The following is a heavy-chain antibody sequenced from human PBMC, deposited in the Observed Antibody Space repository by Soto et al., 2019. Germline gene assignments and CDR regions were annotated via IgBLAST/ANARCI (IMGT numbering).Heavy chain of an antibody. CDR1: GYTFISHG. CDR3: ARVGEGFDS. J-gene: IGHJ4*02. V-gene: IGHV1-18*01. D-gene: IGHD3-10*01. Sequence: QVRLVQSGTEVKKPGASVKVSCKASGYTFISHGFSWVRQAPGQGLEWMGWISTANGHTNYIQKFQGRVTMTTDTSTSTAYMELRSLRSDDTAVYYCARVGEGFDSWGQGTLVTVSS. CDR2: ISTANGHT.